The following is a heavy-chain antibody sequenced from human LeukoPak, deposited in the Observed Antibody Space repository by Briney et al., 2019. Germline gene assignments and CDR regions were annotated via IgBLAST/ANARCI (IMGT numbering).Heavy chain of an antibody. J-gene: IGHJ6*03. CDR1: GFTFSNAW. CDR3: TTEWSSSWYFYYYYYMDV. D-gene: IGHD6-13*01. Sequence: GGSLRLSCAASGFTFSNAWMSWVRQAPGKGLEWVGRIKSKTDGGTTDYAAPVKGRFTISRDDSKNTLYLQMNSLKTEDTAVYYCTTEWSSSWYFYYYYYMDVWGKGTTVTVSS. V-gene: IGHV3-15*01. CDR2: IKSKTDGGTT.